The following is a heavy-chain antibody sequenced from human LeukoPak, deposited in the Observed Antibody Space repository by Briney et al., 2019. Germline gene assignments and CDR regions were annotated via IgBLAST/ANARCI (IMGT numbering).Heavy chain of an antibody. D-gene: IGHD3-10*01. Sequence: ASVKVSCKACGGTFSSYAISWVRQAPGQGLEWMGGIIPIFGTANYAQKFQGRVTITADESTSTAYMELSSLRSEDTAVYYCARDSTRYYYGSGSYYYYWGQGTLVTVSS. CDR3: ARDSTRYYYGSGSYYYY. CDR1: GGTFSSYA. J-gene: IGHJ4*02. V-gene: IGHV1-69*13. CDR2: IIPIFGTA.